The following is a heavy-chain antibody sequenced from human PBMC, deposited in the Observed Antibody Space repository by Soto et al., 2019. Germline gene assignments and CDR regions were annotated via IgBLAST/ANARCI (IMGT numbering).Heavy chain of an antibody. CDR1: GFTFSSYA. J-gene: IGHJ4*02. Sequence: VGSLRLSCAASGFTFSSYAMHWVRQAPGKGLEYVSAISSNGGSTYYANSVKGRFTISRDNSKNTLYLQMGSLRAEDMAVYYCARGRYDSSGYYYYFDYWGQGTLVTVSS. CDR3: ARGRYDSSGYYYYFDY. V-gene: IGHV3-64*01. D-gene: IGHD3-22*01. CDR2: ISSNGGST.